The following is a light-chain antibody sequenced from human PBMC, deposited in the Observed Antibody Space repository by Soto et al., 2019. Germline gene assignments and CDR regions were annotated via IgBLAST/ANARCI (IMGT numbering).Light chain of an antibody. Sequence: QSALTQPASVSGSPEQSISISCTGTSSDVGAYNFVSWYQQHPGKAPKLMIYEVSNRPSGVSNRFSGSKSGNTASLTISGLQAEDEADYYCSSYTSSSTLVFGSGTKLTVL. V-gene: IGLV2-14*01. CDR1: SSDVGAYNF. J-gene: IGLJ1*01. CDR2: EVS. CDR3: SSYTSSSTLV.